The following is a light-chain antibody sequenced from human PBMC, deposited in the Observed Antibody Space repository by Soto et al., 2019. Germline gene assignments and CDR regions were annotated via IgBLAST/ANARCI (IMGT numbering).Light chain of an antibody. CDR1: RSNTGTNP. V-gene: IGLV1-44*01. Sequence: QAVVTQPPSASGTPGQRVTISCSGRRSNTGTNPVNWYQHIPGTAPRLLIHTDSHRPSGVPDRFSGSKSGTSASLAISGLQSEDEADYYCAVWDDSLSVAVFGGGTQLTVL. CDR2: TDS. J-gene: IGLJ7*01. CDR3: AVWDDSLSVAV.